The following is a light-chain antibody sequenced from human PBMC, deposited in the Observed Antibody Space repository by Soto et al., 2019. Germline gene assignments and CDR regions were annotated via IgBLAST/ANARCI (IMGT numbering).Light chain of an antibody. CDR1: SSDVGGYNC. J-gene: IGLJ3*02. CDR3: SSYGGSDNLM. Sequence: QSALTQPPSASGSPGQSVTISCTGSSSDVGGYNCVSWFQQHPGKAPKLMIFEDIKRPSGVPDRFSASKSGNTASLTVSGLQAEDEAYYYCSSYGGSDNLMFGGGTKLTVL. CDR2: EDI. V-gene: IGLV2-8*01.